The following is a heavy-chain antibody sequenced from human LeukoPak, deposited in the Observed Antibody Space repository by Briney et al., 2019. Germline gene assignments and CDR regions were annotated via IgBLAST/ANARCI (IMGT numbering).Heavy chain of an antibody. J-gene: IGHJ3*02. CDR3: ARPQNYYGSGSYYTREAFDI. CDR2: INPNSGGT. V-gene: IGHV1-2*06. D-gene: IGHD3-10*01. Sequence: ASVKVSCKASGYTFTDYYMHWVRQAPGQGLEWMGRINPNSGGTNDAQKFQGRVTMTRDTSISTAYMELSRLRSDDTAVYYCARPQNYYGSGSYYTREAFDIWGQGTMVTVSS. CDR1: GYTFTDYY.